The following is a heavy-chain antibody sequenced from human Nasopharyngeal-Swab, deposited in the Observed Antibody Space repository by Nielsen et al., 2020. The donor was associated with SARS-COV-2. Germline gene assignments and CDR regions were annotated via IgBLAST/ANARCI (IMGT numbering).Heavy chain of an antibody. Sequence: VRQATGKGLEWVGRIKSSTDGGTTDYIAPVKGRFNISRDDSKNTLYLQMTSLKTEDTAVYYCAADDVGSFSWGQGTLVTVSS. D-gene: IGHD1-1*01. V-gene: IGHV3-15*01. CDR2: IKSSTDGGTT. CDR3: AADDVGSFS. J-gene: IGHJ5*02.